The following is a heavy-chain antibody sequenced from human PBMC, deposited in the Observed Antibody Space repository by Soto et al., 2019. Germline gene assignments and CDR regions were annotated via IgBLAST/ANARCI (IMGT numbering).Heavy chain of an antibody. CDR1: GFTFSTYA. J-gene: IGHJ4*02. D-gene: IGHD5-18*01. Sequence: GGSLRLSCAASGFTFSTYAMAWVRQAPGKGLEWVSTISSSGGSTYYADSVKGRFTISRDNSKNTLYLQMNSLRAADTAVYYCAKDGLGAYSYGSYYFDYWGQGTLVTVSS. CDR2: ISSSGGST. CDR3: AKDGLGAYSYGSYYFDY. V-gene: IGHV3-23*01.